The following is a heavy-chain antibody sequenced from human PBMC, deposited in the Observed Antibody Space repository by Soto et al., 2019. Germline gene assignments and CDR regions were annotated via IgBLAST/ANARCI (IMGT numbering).Heavy chain of an antibody. V-gene: IGHV4-61*03. D-gene: IGHD3-10*01. CDR3: ARDSVLAYYSRHRNPYWFDP. Sequence: SETLSLTCAVSGGSVGSGSYYWSWIRQPLGKGLEWIGYIYYSGNTDYNPSLRGRASISVNKAKNHFSLQLTSVTAADTAIYYCARDSVLAYYSRHRNPYWFDPWGQGTLVTVSS. J-gene: IGHJ5*02. CDR2: IYYSGNT. CDR1: GGSVGSGSYY.